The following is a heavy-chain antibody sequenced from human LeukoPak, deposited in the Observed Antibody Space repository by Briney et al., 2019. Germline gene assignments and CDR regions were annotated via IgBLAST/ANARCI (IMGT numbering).Heavy chain of an antibody. V-gene: IGHV1-18*01. CDR1: GYTFTSYG. CDR2: ISAYNGNT. CDR3: ARDVTYCGGDCYSGYDY. D-gene: IGHD2-21*02. J-gene: IGHJ4*02. Sequence: ASVKVSCKASGYTFTSYGISWVRQAPGQGLEWMGWISAYNGNTNYAQKLQGRVTMTTDTSTSTAYMELRSLGSDDTAVYYCARDVTYCGGDCYSGYDYWGQGTLVTVSS.